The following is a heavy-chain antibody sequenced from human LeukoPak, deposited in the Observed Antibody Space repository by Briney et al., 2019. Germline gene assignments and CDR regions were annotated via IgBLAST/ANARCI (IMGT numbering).Heavy chain of an antibody. D-gene: IGHD3-10*01. J-gene: IGHJ5*02. CDR1: GYTFTGYY. CDR2: INPNSGGT. Sequence: GASVKVSCKASGYTFTGYYMHWVRQAPGQGLEWMGWINPNSGGTNYAQKFQGRVTMTRDTSISTAYMELSRLRSDDTAVYYCARDFPQLLWFGELLFDPWGQGTLVTVSS. CDR3: ARDFPQLLWFGELLFDP. V-gene: IGHV1-2*02.